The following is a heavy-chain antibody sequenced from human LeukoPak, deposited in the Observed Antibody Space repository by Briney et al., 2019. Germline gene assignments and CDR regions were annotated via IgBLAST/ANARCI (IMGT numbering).Heavy chain of an antibody. J-gene: IGHJ4*02. CDR2: VGPSGGII. CDR3: ATTMITGPFNF. CDR1: GFRFDDYF. Sequence: PGGSLRLSCTASGFRFDDYFMTWIRQVPGKGLEWVSFVGPSGGIIDYADSVKGRFIISRDNAKNSVDLQMNSLRAEDTAVYYCATTMITGPFNFWGQGTLVSVSS. D-gene: IGHD3-22*01. V-gene: IGHV3-11*01.